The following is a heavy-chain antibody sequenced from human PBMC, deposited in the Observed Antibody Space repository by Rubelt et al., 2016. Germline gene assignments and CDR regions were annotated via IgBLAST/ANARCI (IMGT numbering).Heavy chain of an antibody. CDR3: AHSPTYGDWRSSYWYFDL. Sequence: QITLKESGPTLVKPTQTLTLTCTFSGFSLSASGVGVGWIRQPPGKALEWLALIYWNDDTRYSPSLNSRLTITKDTSKNQVVLTMTNMDPVDTATYYCAHSPTYGDWRSSYWYFDLWGRGTLVSVSS. J-gene: IGHJ2*01. V-gene: IGHV2-5*01. D-gene: IGHD4-17*01. CDR2: IYWNDDT. CDR1: GFSLSASGVG.